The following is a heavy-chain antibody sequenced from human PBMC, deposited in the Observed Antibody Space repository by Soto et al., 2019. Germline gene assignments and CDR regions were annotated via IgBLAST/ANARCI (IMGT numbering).Heavy chain of an antibody. Sequence: QLHLVQSGAVVKKPGASVTVSCSASGYPVTAYYMHWVRQAPGRGLEWMGGINPATGAAKYTQTCQGRFTMTRDTSTSTVFRELSGLTSEATAGFYCARGGGVGVAGSAAFDMWGQGTLVTVSS. CDR1: GYPVTAYY. CDR2: INPATGAA. D-gene: IGHD3-3*01. V-gene: IGHV1-2*02. CDR3: ARGGGVGVAGSAAFDM. J-gene: IGHJ3*02.